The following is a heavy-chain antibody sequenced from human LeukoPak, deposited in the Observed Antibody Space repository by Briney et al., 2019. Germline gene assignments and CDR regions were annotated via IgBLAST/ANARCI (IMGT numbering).Heavy chain of an antibody. J-gene: IGHJ4*02. D-gene: IGHD3-22*01. V-gene: IGHV3-30*18. Sequence: GRSLRLSCAASGFTFSTYGMHWVRQAPGKGLEWVAVISYDGNKKYSADSVKGRFTISRDNSKNTLYLQMNSLRADDTAVYYCAKDTGAYYYDSSDNPEPLSYWGQGTLVTVSS. CDR1: GFTFSTYG. CDR2: ISYDGNKK. CDR3: AKDTGAYYYDSSDNPEPLSY.